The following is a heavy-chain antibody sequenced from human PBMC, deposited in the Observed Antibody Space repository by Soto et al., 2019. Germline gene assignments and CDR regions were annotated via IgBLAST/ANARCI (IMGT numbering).Heavy chain of an antibody. D-gene: IGHD1-1*01. Sequence: DVQLVASGGGSIQPGGSLRLSCAALGLTVRGKKYITWVRQAPGKGLEWVSALYDVDGTYYADSANGRFTISRDNSNNIIYLQMNSLGPDDTAVYYCASWLEREHAYDIWGLGTMVSVSS. CDR1: GLTVRGKKY. J-gene: IGHJ3*02. CDR3: ASWLEREHAYDI. CDR2: LYDVDGT. V-gene: IGHV3-53*01.